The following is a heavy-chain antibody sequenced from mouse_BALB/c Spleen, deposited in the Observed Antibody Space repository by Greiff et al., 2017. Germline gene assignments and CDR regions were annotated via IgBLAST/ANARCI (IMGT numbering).Heavy chain of an antibody. V-gene: IGHV1-14*01. Sequence: EVQLQQSGPELVKPGASVKMSCKASGYTFTSYVMHWVKQKPGQGLEWIGYINPYNDGTKYNEKFKGKATLTSDKSSSTAYMELSSLTSEDSAVYYCARSELRSLYAMDYWGQGTSVTVSS. J-gene: IGHJ4*01. D-gene: IGHD1-1*01. CDR1: GYTFTSYV. CDR2: INPYNDGT. CDR3: ARSELRSLYAMDY.